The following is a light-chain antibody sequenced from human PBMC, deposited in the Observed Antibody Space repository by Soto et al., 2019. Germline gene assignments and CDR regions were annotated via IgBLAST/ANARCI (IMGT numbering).Light chain of an antibody. V-gene: IGLV1-44*01. Sequence: QSVLTQPPSASETPGQTVSISCSGSNSNIASNTVNWYQQFPGTAPKLLIYSNYQRPSGVPDRFSGSKSGTSASLAISGLRSEDEADYYCAAWDDSLNGLYVFGTGTKVTVL. CDR3: AAWDDSLNGLYV. CDR2: SNY. J-gene: IGLJ1*01. CDR1: NSNIASNT.